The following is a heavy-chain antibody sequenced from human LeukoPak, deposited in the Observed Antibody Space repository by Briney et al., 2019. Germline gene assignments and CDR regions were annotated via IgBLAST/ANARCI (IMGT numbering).Heavy chain of an antibody. Sequence: SVKVSCKASGGTFSSYAISWVRQAPGQGLEGMGGIIPIFGTANYAQKFQGRVTITADKSTSTAYMERSSLRSEDTAVYYCARDRGDTMVRGVITIDYWGQGTLVTVSS. CDR3: ARDRGDTMVRGVITIDY. V-gene: IGHV1-69*06. D-gene: IGHD3-10*01. CDR1: GGTFSSYA. J-gene: IGHJ4*02. CDR2: IIPIFGTA.